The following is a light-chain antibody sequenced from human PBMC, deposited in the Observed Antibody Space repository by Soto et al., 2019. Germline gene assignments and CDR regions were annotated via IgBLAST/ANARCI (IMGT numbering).Light chain of an antibody. V-gene: IGKV3-20*01. Sequence: EIVLTQSPCTLSLSPGERATLSCRASQCVSSRLAWYQQKPGQAPRLLIYDTSSRATGVPDRYSASGSGTDFTLTISRLEPEDFAVFFCQQYGTSEIIFGQGTRLEIK. CDR2: DTS. CDR3: QQYGTSEII. J-gene: IGKJ5*01. CDR1: QCVSSR.